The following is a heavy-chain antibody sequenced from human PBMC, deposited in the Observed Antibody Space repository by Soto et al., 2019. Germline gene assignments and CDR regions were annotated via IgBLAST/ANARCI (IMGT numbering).Heavy chain of an antibody. J-gene: IGHJ5*02. CDR3: AGARRGGYYDSSGYYEWFDP. CDR1: CGSLSRSGYS. Sequence: PTDTLSLTLPISCGSLSRSGYSWSWIRLPPRNAREWIGYNYHGGSTYYIPSLKSRVTISVDGSKNRFSLKLSSVTAAETAVYYCAGARRGGYYDSSGYYEWFDPWGQGTLVTVSS. V-gene: IGHV4-30-2*01. CDR2: NYHGGST. D-gene: IGHD3-22*01.